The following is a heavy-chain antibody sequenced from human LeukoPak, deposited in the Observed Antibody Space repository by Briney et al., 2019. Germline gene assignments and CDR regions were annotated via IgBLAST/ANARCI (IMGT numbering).Heavy chain of an antibody. CDR3: ASLGDYDFWSGYTPLDY. CDR2: INHSGST. V-gene: IGHV4-34*01. J-gene: IGHJ4*02. CDR1: GGSFSGYY. D-gene: IGHD3-3*01. Sequence: PSETLSLTCAVYGGSFSGYYWSWIRQPPGKGLEWIGEINHSGSTNYNPSLKSRVTISVDTSKNQFSLKLSSVTAADTAVYYCASLGDYDFWSGYTPLDYWGQGTLVTVSS.